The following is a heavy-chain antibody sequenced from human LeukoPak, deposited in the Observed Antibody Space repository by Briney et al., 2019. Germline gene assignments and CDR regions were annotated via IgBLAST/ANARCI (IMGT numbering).Heavy chain of an antibody. CDR3: VKGVSAKENYFDY. J-gene: IGHJ4*02. CDR2: IIPIFGTA. D-gene: IGHD2-8*01. Sequence: ASVKVSCKASGGTFSSYAISWVRQAPGQGLEWMGGIIPIFGTANYAQKFQGRVTITADESTSTAYMELSSLRSEDTAVYYCVKGVSAKENYFDYWGQGTLVTVSS. CDR1: GGTFSSYA. V-gene: IGHV1-69*13.